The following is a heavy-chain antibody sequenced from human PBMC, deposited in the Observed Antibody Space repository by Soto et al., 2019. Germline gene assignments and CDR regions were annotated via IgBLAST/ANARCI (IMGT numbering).Heavy chain of an antibody. J-gene: IGHJ6*02. CDR1: GFSFNDNW. CDR3: VREMPVPIRGGYYYYSVLDA. CDR2: LKSDGRDT. D-gene: IGHD2-2*01. Sequence: GGRLRLSCAASGFSFNDNWMHWVCQVPGKGMMWVSRLKSDGRDTIYAGSVKGRFTVSRDSAKNTLYLQMNSLRVEDTAVYYCVREMPVPIRGGYYYYSVLDAWGQGTTVTVSS. V-gene: IGHV3-74*01.